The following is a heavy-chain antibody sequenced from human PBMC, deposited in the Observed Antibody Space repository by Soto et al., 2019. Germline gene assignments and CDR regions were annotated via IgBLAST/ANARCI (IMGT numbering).Heavy chain of an antibody. D-gene: IGHD3-22*01. Sequence: ASVKVSCKASGYTFTSYGISWVRQAPGQGLEWMGWISAYNGNTNYAQKLQGRVTMTTDTSTSTAYMELRSLRSDDTAVYYCARDGPTYYYDSSGYSDNWFDPWGQGTLVTVAS. CDR2: ISAYNGNT. J-gene: IGHJ5*02. CDR1: GYTFTSYG. V-gene: IGHV1-18*01. CDR3: ARDGPTYYYDSSGYSDNWFDP.